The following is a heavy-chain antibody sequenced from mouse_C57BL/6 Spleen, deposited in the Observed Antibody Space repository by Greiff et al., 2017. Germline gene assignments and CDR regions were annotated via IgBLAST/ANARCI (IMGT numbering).Heavy chain of an antibody. CDR3: ASYDDGNYGDWFAY. CDR2: INPSNGGT. Sequence: QVQLQQPGTELVKPGASVKLSCKASGYTFTSYWMHWVKQRPGQGLEWIGNINPSNGGTNYNEKFKGKVTLSVDKSSSTAYMQLCSLTSEDSAVYYCASYDDGNYGDWFAYWGQGTLVTVSA. D-gene: IGHD2-1*01. CDR1: GYTFTSYW. J-gene: IGHJ3*01. V-gene: IGHV1-53*01.